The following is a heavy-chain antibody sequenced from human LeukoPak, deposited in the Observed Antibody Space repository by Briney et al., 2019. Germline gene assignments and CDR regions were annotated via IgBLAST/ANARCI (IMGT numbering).Heavy chain of an antibody. V-gene: IGHV4-30-4*08. D-gene: IGHD3-3*01. CDR3: AREPPTFWSGYSDAFDI. CDR1: GGSISSGDYY. CDR2: IYYSGST. Sequence: PSETLSLTCTVSGGSISSGDYYWSWIRQPPGKGLEWNGYIYYSGSTYYNPSLKSRVTISVDTSKNQFSLKLSSVTAADTAVYYCAREPPTFWSGYSDAFDIWGQGTMVTVSS. J-gene: IGHJ3*02.